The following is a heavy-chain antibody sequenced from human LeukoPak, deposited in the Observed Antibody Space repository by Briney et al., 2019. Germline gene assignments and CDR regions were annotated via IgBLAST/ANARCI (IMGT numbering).Heavy chain of an antibody. Sequence: ASVTVSSKASGYTFTAHYMHWVRQAPGQGLEWMGWIIPNSGGTSYAHSFQGRVTITRDTSISTVYMELNSLRSDDTAVYYCARAFMSGYSDFDFWGQGTLVTVSS. CDR1: GYTFTAHY. CDR2: IIPNSGGT. D-gene: IGHD5-12*01. V-gene: IGHV1-2*07. CDR3: ARAFMSGYSDFDF. J-gene: IGHJ4*02.